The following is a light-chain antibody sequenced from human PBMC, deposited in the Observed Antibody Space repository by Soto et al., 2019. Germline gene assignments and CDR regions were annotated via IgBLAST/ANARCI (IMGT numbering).Light chain of an antibody. V-gene: IGLV1-51*02. J-gene: IGLJ2*01. CDR1: SSNIGNNF. CDR3: VAWDTSLSAGGVV. CDR2: END. Sequence: QSVLTQPPSVSTAPGQRVTISCSGSSSNIGNNFISWYQQLPGTAPKLLIYENDKRPSEIPDRFSGSKSGTSATLAISGLQTGDEADYYCVAWDTSLSAGGVVFGGGTKLTVL.